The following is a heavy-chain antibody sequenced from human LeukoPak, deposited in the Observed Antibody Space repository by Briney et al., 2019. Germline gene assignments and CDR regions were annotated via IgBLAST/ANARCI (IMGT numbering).Heavy chain of an antibody. J-gene: IGHJ4*02. CDR1: GGSISSYY. CDR3: ASSADFWSGRTRFDY. V-gene: IGHV4-59*01. CDR2: IYYSGST. D-gene: IGHD3-3*01. Sequence: SETLSLTCTVSGGSISSYYWSWIRQPPGKGLEWIGYIYYSGSTNYNPSLKSRVTVSVDTSKNQFSLKLSSVTAADTAVYYCASSADFWSGRTRFDYWGQGTLVTVSS.